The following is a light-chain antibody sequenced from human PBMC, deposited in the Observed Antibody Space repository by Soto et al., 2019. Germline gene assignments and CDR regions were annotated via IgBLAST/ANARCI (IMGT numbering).Light chain of an antibody. J-gene: IGLJ1*01. CDR3: SADRALGTPHYV. V-gene: IGLV2-14*01. CDR2: HDS. CDR1: TTDIGGYNV. Sequence: QSALTQPASVSGSPGQSITISCTGTTTDIGGYNVVCWYQQHPGQAPKLMIYHDSNRPSGVSNRFFGSKSGNTASLTISGGQDEGEADYYCSADRALGTPHYVFGTGTKLTVL.